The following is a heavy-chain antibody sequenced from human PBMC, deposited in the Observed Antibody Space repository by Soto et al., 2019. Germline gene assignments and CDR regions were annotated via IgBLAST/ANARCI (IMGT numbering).Heavy chain of an antibody. V-gene: IGHV3-53*01. J-gene: IGHJ4*02. CDR2: TYSGGST. CDR1: GFTVRSTY. Sequence: HPGGSLRLSCAASGFTVRSTYMSWVRQAPGKGLEWVSVTYSGGSTYYADSVKGRFTISRDNSKNSLYLQMNNLRAEDTAVYYCARYIAASGTYYLDFWGQGTLVTVSS. CDR3: ARYIAASGTYYLDF. D-gene: IGHD6-13*01.